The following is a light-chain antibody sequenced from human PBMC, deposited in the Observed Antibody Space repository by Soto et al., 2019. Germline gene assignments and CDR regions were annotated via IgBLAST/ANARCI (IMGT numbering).Light chain of an antibody. CDR1: QSVNIF. CDR2: HAS. V-gene: IGKV3-20*01. J-gene: IGKJ1*01. CDR3: HHYVGSPWA. Sequence: EIVLTQSPGTLSLSPGERATLSCRAGQSVNIFLAWFQQKPGQAPRLLIFHASNRATGVPDRFSGSGSGTDFTLTITRLEPEDSAVYYCHHYVGSPWAFGQGTRVEIK.